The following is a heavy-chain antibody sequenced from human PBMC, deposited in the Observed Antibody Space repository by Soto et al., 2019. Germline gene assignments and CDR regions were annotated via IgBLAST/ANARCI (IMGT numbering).Heavy chain of an antibody. CDR2: ISAYNGNT. Sequence: ASVKVSCKASGYTFTSYGICWVRQAPGQGLEWMGWISAYNGNTNYAQKLQGRVTMTTDTSTSTAYMELRSLRSDDTAVYYCARDLFPSITMVRGEGPWGQGTLVTVSS. CDR1: GYTFTSYG. V-gene: IGHV1-18*01. CDR3: ARDLFPSITMVRGEGP. J-gene: IGHJ5*02. D-gene: IGHD3-10*01.